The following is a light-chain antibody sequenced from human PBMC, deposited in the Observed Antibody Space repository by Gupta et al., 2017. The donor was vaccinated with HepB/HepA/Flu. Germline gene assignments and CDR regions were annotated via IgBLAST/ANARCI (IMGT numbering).Light chain of an antibody. V-gene: IGKV1-39*01. J-gene: IGKJ1*01. CDR2: AAS. CDR1: QSISSY. Sequence: DIQMTQSPSSLSASVGDRVTITCRASQSISSYLNWYQQKPGKAPKLLIYAASSLQSGVPSRFSGSGSGTDFTLKISSVQTEDVATYYCKQSLRTPQKFGQGTKVEIK. CDR3: KQSLRTPQK.